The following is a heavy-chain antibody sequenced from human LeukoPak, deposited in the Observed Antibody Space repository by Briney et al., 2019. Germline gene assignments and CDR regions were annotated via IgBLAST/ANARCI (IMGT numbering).Heavy chain of an antibody. CDR1: GFTFSSYA. V-gene: IGHV3-23*01. Sequence: GGSLRFSCAASGFTFSSYAMSGVRQAPGKGLEWVSTISGSGGRTYFTDSVKGRFTISRDNSKNTLYLQMNSLGAEDTAVYYCAKHQQIYGDSLMDVWGQGTTVTVSS. J-gene: IGHJ6*02. CDR2: ISGSGGRT. D-gene: IGHD4-17*01. CDR3: AKHQQIYGDSLMDV.